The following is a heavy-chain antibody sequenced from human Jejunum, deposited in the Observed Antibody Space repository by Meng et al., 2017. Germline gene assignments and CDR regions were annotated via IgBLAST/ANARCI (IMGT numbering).Heavy chain of an antibody. CDR1: GFSFSSYW. Sequence: GGSLRLSCVASGFSFSSYWMSWVRQSPGKGLELVANINQDESEKSYVDSVKGRFTISRDNAKNSFYLQMNTLRAEDTALYYCARDPGYGSFDIWDQGTMVTV. CDR3: ARDPGYGSFDI. J-gene: IGHJ3*02. D-gene: IGHD2-15*01. V-gene: IGHV3-7*01. CDR2: INQDESEK.